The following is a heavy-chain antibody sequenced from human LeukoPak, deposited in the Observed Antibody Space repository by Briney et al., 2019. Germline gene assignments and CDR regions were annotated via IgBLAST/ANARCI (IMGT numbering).Heavy chain of an antibody. CDR1: GDSVSSNSVA. Sequence: SQTLSLTCAISGDSVSSNSVAWNWIRQSPSRGLEWLGRTYYRSKWYNDYAVSVKSRITINPDTSKNQFSLQLNSVTPEDTAVYYCARLVTMVRGPYVYYYYGMDVWGKGTTVTVSS. J-gene: IGHJ6*04. CDR2: TYYRSKWYN. V-gene: IGHV6-1*01. CDR3: ARLVTMVRGPYVYYYYGMDV. D-gene: IGHD3-10*01.